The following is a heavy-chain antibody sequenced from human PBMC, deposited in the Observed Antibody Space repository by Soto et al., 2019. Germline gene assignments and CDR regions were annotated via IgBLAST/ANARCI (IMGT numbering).Heavy chain of an antibody. D-gene: IGHD2-2*02. Sequence: LRLSCAASGFTFSSYSMNWVRQAPGKGLEWVSSISSSSSYIYYADSVKGRFTISRDNAKNSLYLQMNSLRAEDTAVYYRARDGASGGVVVPAAIVDTYYYGMDVWGQGTTVTV. J-gene: IGHJ6*02. V-gene: IGHV3-21*01. CDR3: ARDGASGGVVVPAAIVDTYYYGMDV. CDR2: ISSSSSYI. CDR1: GFTFSSYS.